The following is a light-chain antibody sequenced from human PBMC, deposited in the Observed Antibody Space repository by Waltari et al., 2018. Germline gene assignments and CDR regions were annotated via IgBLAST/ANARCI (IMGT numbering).Light chain of an antibody. V-gene: IGLV7-43*01. J-gene: IGLJ3*02. CDR1: TGAVTSEYY. CDR2: TTS. CDR3: LLYFGGAQLV. Sequence: QTVVTQEPSLTVSPGGTVTLTCGSNTGAVTSEYYQSWFQQQPGQTPRALIYTTSNKHSWTPARFSGSLLGGKAALTLSGVQPEDEADYYCLLYFGGAQLVFGGGTKLTVL.